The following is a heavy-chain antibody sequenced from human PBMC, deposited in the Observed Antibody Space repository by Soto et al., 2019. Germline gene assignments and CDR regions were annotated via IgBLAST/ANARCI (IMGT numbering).Heavy chain of an antibody. Sequence: QVQLVQSGGEVKKPGASVKVSCKATGYTFTSFGISWVRQDPGLGLEWMGCISAYNGNTNYAQKLQGRVTMTTDTSTSTAYMELRSLTSDDTAVYYCARDRSMYYGMDVWGQGTTVTVSS. CDR3: ARDRSMYYGMDV. CDR1: GYTFTSFG. J-gene: IGHJ6*02. V-gene: IGHV1-18*01. D-gene: IGHD2-8*01. CDR2: ISAYNGNT.